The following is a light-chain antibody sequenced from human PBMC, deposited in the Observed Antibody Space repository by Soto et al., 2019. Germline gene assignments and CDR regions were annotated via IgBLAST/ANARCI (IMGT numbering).Light chain of an antibody. J-gene: IGKJ1*01. Sequence: DIRMTQSPSTLSAVVGDRITITCRASQSISSWLAWYQQKPGKAPKLLIYDASSLGSGVPSRFSGSGSGTEFTLTISSLQPDDFATYYCQQYSSSSEWTFGQGTKVDIK. CDR1: QSISSW. CDR2: DAS. V-gene: IGKV1-5*01. CDR3: QQYSSSSEWT.